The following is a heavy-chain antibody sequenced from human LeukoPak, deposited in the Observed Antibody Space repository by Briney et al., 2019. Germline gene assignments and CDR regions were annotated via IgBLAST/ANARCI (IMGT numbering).Heavy chain of an antibody. CDR3: ASDLVDP. CDR1: GSTFSNFE. CDR2: INTRGSTT. Sequence: GGSLRLSCAASGSTFSNFEMNWVRQAPGKRLEWISYINTRGSTTYYAASVKGRFTISRDNAKNSLYLQMNSLRAEDTAVYYCASDLVDPWGQGTLVTVSS. D-gene: IGHD2-8*02. V-gene: IGHV3-48*03. J-gene: IGHJ5*02.